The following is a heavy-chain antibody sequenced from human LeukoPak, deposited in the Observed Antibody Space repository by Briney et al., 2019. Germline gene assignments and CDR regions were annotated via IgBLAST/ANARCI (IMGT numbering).Heavy chain of an antibody. CDR3: AKSVPFDP. D-gene: IGHD2-2*01. V-gene: IGHV3-30*18. J-gene: IGHJ5*02. CDR2: ISYDGGDK. Sequence: GGSLRLSCAASGFTFSSYAMHWVRQAPGKGLEWVALISYDGGDKYYADSVKGRFTISRDNSKNTLYLLLNSLRADDTAVYYCAKSVPFDPWGQGTLVTVSS. CDR1: GFTFSSYA.